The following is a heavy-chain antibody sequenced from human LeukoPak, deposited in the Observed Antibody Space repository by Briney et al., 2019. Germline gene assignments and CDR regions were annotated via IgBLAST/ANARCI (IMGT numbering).Heavy chain of an antibody. CDR2: ISSTGSYI. D-gene: IGHD2-2*01. CDR3: ARVFCSTNCYFDI. V-gene: IGHV3-21*01. Sequence: GGSLRLSCAASGFTFSDYSMNWVRQAPGKGLEWVSSISSTGSYIYYADSVKGRFTISRDNAKNSLYLQMNSLRAEDTAVYYCARVFCSTNCYFDIWGQGTMVTVSS. J-gene: IGHJ3*02. CDR1: GFTFSDYS.